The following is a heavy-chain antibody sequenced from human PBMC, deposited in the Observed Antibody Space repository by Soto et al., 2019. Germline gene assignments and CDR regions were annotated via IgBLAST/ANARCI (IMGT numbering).Heavy chain of an antibody. Sequence: GASVKVSCKASGFTFTSSAVQWVRQARGQRLEWIGWIVVGSGNTNYAQKFQERVTITRDMSTSTAYMELSSLRSEDTAVYYCARGPYYDFWSGYPNDAFDIWGQGTMVTVSS. J-gene: IGHJ3*02. D-gene: IGHD3-3*01. CDR2: IVVGSGNT. V-gene: IGHV1-58*01. CDR1: GFTFTSSA. CDR3: ARGPYYDFWSGYPNDAFDI.